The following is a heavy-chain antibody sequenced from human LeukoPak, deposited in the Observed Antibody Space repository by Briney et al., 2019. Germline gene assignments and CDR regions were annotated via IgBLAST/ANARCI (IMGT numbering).Heavy chain of an antibody. CDR3: ARQLSRYYYDSSGYQFDY. CDR2: INHSGST. D-gene: IGHD3-22*01. Sequence: SETLSLTCAVYGGSFSGYYWSWIRQPPGKGLEWIGVINHSGSTNYNPSLKSRVTISVDTSKNQFSLKLSSVTAADTAVYYCARQLSRYYYDSSGYQFDYWGQGTLVTVSS. CDR1: GGSFSGYY. V-gene: IGHV4-34*01. J-gene: IGHJ4*02.